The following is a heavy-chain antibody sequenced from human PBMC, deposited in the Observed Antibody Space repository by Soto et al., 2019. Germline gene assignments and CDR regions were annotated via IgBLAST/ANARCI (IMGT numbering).Heavy chain of an antibody. CDR3: ARDGSDSYGLDV. J-gene: IGHJ6*02. V-gene: IGHV4-4*07. CDR2: IYNGGNT. Sequence: SETLSLTCTVSGGSISSYYWSWIRQSAGKGLEWIGRIYNGGNTQYNPSLKSRVTMSADTSKNQFSLRLNSVTAADTAVYYCARDGSDSYGLDVWGQGTTVTVSS. CDR1: GGSISSYY. D-gene: IGHD3-10*01.